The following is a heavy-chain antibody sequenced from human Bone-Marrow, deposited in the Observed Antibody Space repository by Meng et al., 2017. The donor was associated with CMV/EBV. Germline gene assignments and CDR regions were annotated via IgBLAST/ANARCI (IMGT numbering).Heavy chain of an antibody. J-gene: IGHJ6*02. CDR1: GFTFSSYG. D-gene: IGHD6-19*01. Sequence: GESLKISCAASGFTFSSYGMHWVRQAPGKGLEWVAVISYDGSNKYYADSVKGRFTISRDNSKNTLYLQMNSLRAEDTAVYYCAREGGDSSGWILRYYYGMDVWGQGTTVTVSS. V-gene: IGHV3-30*19. CDR3: AREGGDSSGWILRYYYGMDV. CDR2: ISYDGSNK.